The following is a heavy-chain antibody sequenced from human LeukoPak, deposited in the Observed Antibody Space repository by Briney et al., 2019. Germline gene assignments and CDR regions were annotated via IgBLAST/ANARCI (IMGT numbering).Heavy chain of an antibody. Sequence: SETLSLTCTVSGGSISSYYWSWIRQPPGKGLEWIGYIYYSGSTNYNPSLKSRVTISVDTSKNQFSLKLSSVTAADTAVYYCARLLHYDSSGYSYWGQGTLVTVSS. D-gene: IGHD3-22*01. V-gene: IGHV4-59*08. CDR2: IYYSGST. J-gene: IGHJ4*02. CDR3: ARLLHYDSSGYSY. CDR1: GGSISSYY.